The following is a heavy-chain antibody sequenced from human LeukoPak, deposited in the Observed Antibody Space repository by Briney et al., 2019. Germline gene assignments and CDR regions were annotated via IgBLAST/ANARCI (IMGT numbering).Heavy chain of an antibody. V-gene: IGHV3-53*01. CDR3: ASIRGNYFDY. J-gene: IGHJ4*02. CDR2: IYSGGST. D-gene: IGHD3-16*01. Sequence: GGSLRLXCAASGFTVSSNYMSWVRQAPGKGLEWVSVIYSGGSTYYADSVKGRFTISRDNSKNTLYLQMNSLRAEDTAVYYCASIRGNYFDYWGQGTLVTVSS. CDR1: GFTVSSNY.